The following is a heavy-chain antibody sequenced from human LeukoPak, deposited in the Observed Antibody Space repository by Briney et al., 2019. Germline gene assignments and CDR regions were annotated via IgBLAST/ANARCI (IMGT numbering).Heavy chain of an antibody. D-gene: IGHD3-22*01. CDR2: IKQDGSEK. Sequence: QSGGSLRLSCAASGFTFSSYAMSWVRQAPGKGLEWVANIKQDGSEKYYVDSVKGRFTISRDNAKNSLYLQMNSLRAEDTTVYYCARDRAWVLTMMEAEPDYWGQGTLVTVSS. CDR3: ARDRAWVLTMMEAEPDY. V-gene: IGHV3-7*01. CDR1: GFTFSSYA. J-gene: IGHJ4*02.